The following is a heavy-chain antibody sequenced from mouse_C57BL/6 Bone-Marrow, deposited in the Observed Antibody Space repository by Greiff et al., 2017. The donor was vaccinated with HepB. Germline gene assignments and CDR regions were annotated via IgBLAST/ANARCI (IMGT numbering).Heavy chain of an antibody. CDR2: ISSGGSYT. V-gene: IGHV5-6*01. CDR3: ERRRRITTRYYCAMDY. Sequence: EVQLVESGGDLVKPGGSLKLSCAASGFTFSSYGMSWVRQTPDKRLEWVATISSGGSYTYYPDSVKGRFTISRDNAKNTLYLQMSSLKSEDTAMYYGERRRRITTRYYCAMDYWGQGTSVTVSS. J-gene: IGHJ4*01. CDR1: GFTFSSYG. D-gene: IGHD2-4*01.